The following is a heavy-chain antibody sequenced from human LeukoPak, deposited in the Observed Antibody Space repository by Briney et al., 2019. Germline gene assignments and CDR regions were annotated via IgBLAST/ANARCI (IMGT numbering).Heavy chain of an antibody. J-gene: IGHJ4*02. CDR2: IRYDGNNK. D-gene: IGHD6-19*01. CDR1: GFSFSSYD. Sequence: PGGSLRLSCAASGFSFSSYDMYWVRQAPGKGLEWVAFIRYDGNNKYYADSVKGRFTISRDNSESTLYLQLNSLRAEGTAVYYCTTITVASHFDYWGPGTLVTVSS. V-gene: IGHV3-30*02. CDR3: TTITVASHFDY.